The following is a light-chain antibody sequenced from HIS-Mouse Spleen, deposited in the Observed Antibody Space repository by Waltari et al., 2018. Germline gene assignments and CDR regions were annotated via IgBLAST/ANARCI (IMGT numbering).Light chain of an antibody. V-gene: IGKV1-8*01. J-gene: IGKJ2*01. CDR3: QQYYSYPYT. Sequence: AIRMTQSPSSLSASTGDRVTIPCRASQGISSYLAWYQQKPWKAPKLLIYAASTLQSGVPSGFSGSGSGTDCTLTISCLQSEDFATYCCQQYYSYPYTFGQGTKLEIK. CDR1: QGISSY. CDR2: AAS.